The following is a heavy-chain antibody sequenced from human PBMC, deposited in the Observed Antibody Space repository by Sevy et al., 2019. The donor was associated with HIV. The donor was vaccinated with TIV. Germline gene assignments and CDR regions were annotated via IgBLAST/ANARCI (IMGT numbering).Heavy chain of an antibody. CDR2: ISGSGGST. V-gene: IGHV3-23*01. CDR1: GFTFSSYA. CDR3: AKARSGYYLDVPPTY. D-gene: IGHD3-22*01. Sequence: GGSLGLSCVASGFTFSSYAMSWVRQAPGKGLEWVSAISGSGGSTYYADSVKGRFTISSDNSKNTLYLQMNSLRAEDTAVYYCAKARSGYYLDVPPTYWGQGTLVTVSS. J-gene: IGHJ4*02.